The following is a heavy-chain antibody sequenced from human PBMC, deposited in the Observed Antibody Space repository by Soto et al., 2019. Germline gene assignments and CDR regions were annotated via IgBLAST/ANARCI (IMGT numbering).Heavy chain of an antibody. CDR1: GGTFSSYA. Sequence: QVQLVQSGAEVKKPGSSVKFSCKASGGTFSSYAISWVRQAPGQGLEWMGGIIPIFGTANYAQKFQGRVTITADESTSTAYMELSSLRPEDTAVYYCASARYCSSTSCLYFDYWGQGTLVTVSS. D-gene: IGHD2-2*01. CDR2: IIPIFGTA. V-gene: IGHV1-69*01. J-gene: IGHJ4*02. CDR3: ASARYCSSTSCLYFDY.